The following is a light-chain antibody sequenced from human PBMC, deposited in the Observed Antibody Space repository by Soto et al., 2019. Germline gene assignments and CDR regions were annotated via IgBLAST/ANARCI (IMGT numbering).Light chain of an antibody. CDR2: GES. CDR3: QQYGSSPGT. J-gene: IGKJ1*01. V-gene: IGKV3-20*01. CDR1: QSVSSY. Sequence: EIVLTQSPGTLSLSPGERATLSCRASQSVSSYLAWYQKKPGQAPRIIIYGESSRATGIPDRFSGSGSGTDLNLTISRLEPEDFAVYYCQQYGSSPGTCGQGTKVDIK.